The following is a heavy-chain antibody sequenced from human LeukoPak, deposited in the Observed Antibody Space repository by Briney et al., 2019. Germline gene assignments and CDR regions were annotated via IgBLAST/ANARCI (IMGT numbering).Heavy chain of an antibody. CDR1: GYTFTGYY. D-gene: IGHD3-10*01. J-gene: IGHJ4*02. CDR2: INPNSGGT. CDR3: ARQLWFGELLPAY. Sequence: GASVKVSCKASGYTFTGYYMHWVRQAPGQGLEWMGRINPNSGGTNYAQKFQGRVTMTRDTSISTAYMELSRLRSDDTAVYYCARQLWFGELLPAYWGQGTLVTVSS. V-gene: IGHV1-2*06.